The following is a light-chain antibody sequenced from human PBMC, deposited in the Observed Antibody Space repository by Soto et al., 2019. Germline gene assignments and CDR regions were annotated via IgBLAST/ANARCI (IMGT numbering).Light chain of an antibody. V-gene: IGKV3-20*01. CDR2: DTS. J-gene: IGKJ1*01. CDR1: QSVSSH. Sequence: EIVMTQSPATLSVSPGERATLSCRASQSVSSHLAWYQHKPGQAPRLLIYDTSNRATDIPARFSGSGSGTDFTLTISRLEPEDFAVYYCQQYGSSSWTFGQGTKVDIK. CDR3: QQYGSSSWT.